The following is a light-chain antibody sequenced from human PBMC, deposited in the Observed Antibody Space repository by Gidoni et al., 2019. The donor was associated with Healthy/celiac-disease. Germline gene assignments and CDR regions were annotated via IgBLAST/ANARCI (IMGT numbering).Light chain of an antibody. V-gene: IGKV2-28*01. J-gene: IGKJ1*01. CDR2: LGS. Sequence: DIVMTQSPISLPVTPGEPASISCRSSQSLLHSNGYNYLDWYLQKPGQSPQLLIYLGSNRASGVPDRFSGSGSGTDFTLKISRVEAEDVGVYYCMQALQTPPWTFGQGTKVEIK. CDR3: MQALQTPPWT. CDR1: QSLLHSNGYNY.